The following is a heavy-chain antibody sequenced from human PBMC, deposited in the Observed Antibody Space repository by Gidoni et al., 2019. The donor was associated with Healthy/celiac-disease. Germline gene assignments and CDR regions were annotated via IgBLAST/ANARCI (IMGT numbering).Heavy chain of an antibody. CDR2: ISYDGSNK. CDR3: AKVSNTAMAPGDY. V-gene: IGHV3-30*18. D-gene: IGHD5-18*01. Sequence: QVQLVESGGGVVQPGRSLRLSCAASGFTFSSYGMHWVRQAPGKGLEWVAVISYDGSNKYYADSVKGRFTISRDNSKNTLYLQMNSLRAEDTAVYYCAKVSNTAMAPGDYWGQGTLVTVSS. J-gene: IGHJ4*02. CDR1: GFTFSSYG.